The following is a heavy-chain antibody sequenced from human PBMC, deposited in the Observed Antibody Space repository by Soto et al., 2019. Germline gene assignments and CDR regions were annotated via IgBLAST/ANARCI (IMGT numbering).Heavy chain of an antibody. CDR1: GYTFTSYG. CDR3: ARDPSISRFLEWPIIAYGMDV. J-gene: IGHJ6*02. D-gene: IGHD3-3*01. V-gene: IGHV1-18*01. Sequence: ASVKVSCKASGYTFTSYGISWVRQAPGQGLEWMGWISAYNGNTNYAQKLQGRVTMTTDTSTSTAYMELRSLRSDDTAVYYCARDPSISRFLEWPIIAYGMDVWGQGTTVTVSS. CDR2: ISAYNGNT.